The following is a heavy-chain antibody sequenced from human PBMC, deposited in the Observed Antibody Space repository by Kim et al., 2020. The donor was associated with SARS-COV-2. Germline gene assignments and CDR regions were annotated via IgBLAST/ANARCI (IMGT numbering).Heavy chain of an antibody. V-gene: IGHV3-49*03. CDR3: TSVGRAWIQFDRFVVGVFDY. CDR2: IRSNANGGTT. J-gene: IGHJ4*02. D-gene: IGHD2-15*01. CDR1: GFTFGDYA. Sequence: GGSLRLSCTASGFTFGDYAMSWFRQAPGKGLEWVGFIRSNANGGTTEYAASVKGRFTISRDDSKSIAYLQMDSLKTEDTAVYYGTSVGRAWIQFDRFVVGVFDYWGQGTLVTVSS.